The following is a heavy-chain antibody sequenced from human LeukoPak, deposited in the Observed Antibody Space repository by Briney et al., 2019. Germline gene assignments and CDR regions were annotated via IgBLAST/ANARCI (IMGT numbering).Heavy chain of an antibody. V-gene: IGHV4-34*01. CDR2: INHSGST. J-gene: IGHJ6*03. Sequence: SETLSLTCAVYGGSFSGYYWSWIRQPPGKGREWIGEINHSGSTNHNPSLTSRVTISVDTSKNQFPLKLSSVTAADTAVYYCARAPFVPMTGGYYYYYMDVWGKGTTVTVSS. CDR3: ARAPFVPMTGGYYYYYMDV. CDR1: GGSFSGYY. D-gene: IGHD3-22*01.